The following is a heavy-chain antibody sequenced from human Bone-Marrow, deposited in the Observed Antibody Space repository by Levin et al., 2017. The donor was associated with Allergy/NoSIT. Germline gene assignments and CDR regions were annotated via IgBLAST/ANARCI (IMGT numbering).Heavy chain of an antibody. CDR3: AREGEAAGHQQFDH. CDR1: GYTFIDYY. J-gene: IGHJ4*02. CDR2: INPKSGGT. D-gene: IGHD6-13*01. V-gene: IGHV1-2*06. Sequence: GESLKISCKTSGYTFIDYYIHWVRQAPGQGLEWMGRINPKSGGTNYEQKFQGRVTMTWDTSIATAYMELSRLRSDDTALYYCAREGEAAGHQQFDHWGQGTLVTVSS.